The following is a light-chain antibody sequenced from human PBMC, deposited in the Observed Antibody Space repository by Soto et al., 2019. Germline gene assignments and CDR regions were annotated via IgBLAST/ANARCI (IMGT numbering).Light chain of an antibody. V-gene: IGKV3-20*01. CDR3: QQYSMAPLT. Sequence: LTQSPETVSSSPSERLPVSCSVSQSVSSSYLAWYQQKPGQAPRLLIYGASSRATGIPDRFSGSGSGTDFTLTISRLEPEDFAVYYCQQYSMAPLTFGEGTKVDIK. J-gene: IGKJ1*01. CDR2: GAS. CDR1: QSVSSSY.